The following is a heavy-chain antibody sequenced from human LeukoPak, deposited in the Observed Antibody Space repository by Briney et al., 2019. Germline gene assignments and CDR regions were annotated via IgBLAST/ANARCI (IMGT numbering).Heavy chain of an antibody. CDR3: ARERVQLWSTFDY. D-gene: IGHD5-18*01. J-gene: IGHJ4*02. V-gene: IGHV3-30-3*01. CDR1: GFTFSSYA. CDR2: ISYDGSNK. Sequence: GRSLRLSCAASGFTFSSYAMHWVRQAPGKGLEWVAVISYDGSNKYYADSVKGRFTISRDNSKNTLYLQMNSLRAEDTAVYYCARERVQLWSTFDYWGQGTLVTVSS.